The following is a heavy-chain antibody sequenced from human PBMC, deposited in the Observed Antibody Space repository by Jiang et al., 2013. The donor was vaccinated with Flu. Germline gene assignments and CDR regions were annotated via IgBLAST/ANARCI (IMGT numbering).Heavy chain of an antibody. V-gene: IGHV5-10-1*01. CDR1: GYSFTNYW. CDR2: IDPSDSFT. Sequence: GAEVKKPGESLRISCKGSGYSFTNYWITWVRQMPGTGREWMGRIDPSDSFTGYSPSFQGRVTISVDKSINTAYLQWSSLEASDTAIYYCARQGGDCYSDSSGYCLFDYWGQGTLVTVSS. D-gene: IGHD2-21*02. J-gene: IGHJ4*02. CDR3: ARQGGDCYSDSSGYCLFDY.